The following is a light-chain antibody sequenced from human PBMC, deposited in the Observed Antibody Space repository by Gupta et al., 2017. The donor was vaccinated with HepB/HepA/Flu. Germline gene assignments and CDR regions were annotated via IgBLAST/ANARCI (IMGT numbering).Light chain of an antibody. CDR3: NSYTSSSTVI. V-gene: IGLV2-14*03. CDR2: DVS. J-gene: IGLJ2*01. CDR1: SSDVGGYNY. Sequence: QSALTQPASVSGSPGQSNPISCPGTSSDVGGYNYVSWYQQHPDKAPKVIIFDVSNRPSGVSHRFSGSKSGNTASLTSSGLQAEDEADYYCNSYTSSSTVIFGGGTKLTVL.